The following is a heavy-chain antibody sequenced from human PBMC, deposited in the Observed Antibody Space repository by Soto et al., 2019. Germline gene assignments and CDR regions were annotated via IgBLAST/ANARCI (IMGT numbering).Heavy chain of an antibody. CDR2: ISSSSGTI. CDR1: GFTFSRYS. J-gene: IGHJ6*02. V-gene: IGHV3-48*02. D-gene: IGHD6-13*01. CDR3: ARDLRQQGVLRGMDV. Sequence: GGSLRLSCAASGFTFSRYSMNWVRQAPGKGLEWVSYISSSSGTIYYADSVKGRFTISRDNAKNSLYLQMSSLRDEDTAVYYCARDLRQQGVLRGMDVWGQGTPATVSS.